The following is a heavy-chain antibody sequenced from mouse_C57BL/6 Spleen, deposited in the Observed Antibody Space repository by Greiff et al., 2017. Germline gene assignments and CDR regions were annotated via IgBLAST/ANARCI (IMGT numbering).Heavy chain of an antibody. CDR2: INYDGSST. CDR1: GFTFSDYY. J-gene: IGHJ1*03. Sequence: EVQRVESEGGLVQPGSSMKLSCTASGFTFSDYYMAWVRQVPEKGLEWVANINYDGSSTYYLDSLKSRFIISRDKAKNILYLQMSSLKSEDTATYYCAREGPSVFDVWGTGTTVTVSS. V-gene: IGHV5-16*01. CDR3: AREGPSVFDV. D-gene: IGHD3-1*01.